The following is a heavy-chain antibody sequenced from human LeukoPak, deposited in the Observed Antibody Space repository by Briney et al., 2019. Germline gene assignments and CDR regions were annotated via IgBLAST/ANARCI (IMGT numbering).Heavy chain of an antibody. CDR3: ARSAVGTADFDY. D-gene: IGHD6-13*01. V-gene: IGHV4-4*07. CDR1: GGSISSYY. CDR2: FYTSGST. J-gene: IGHJ4*02. Sequence: PSETLSLTCTVSGGSISSYYWSWIRQTAGKGLEWIGRFYTSGSTNYNPSLKSRVTMSLDTSKNQFSLKLSSVTAADTAVYYCARSAVGTADFDYWGQGTLVTVSS.